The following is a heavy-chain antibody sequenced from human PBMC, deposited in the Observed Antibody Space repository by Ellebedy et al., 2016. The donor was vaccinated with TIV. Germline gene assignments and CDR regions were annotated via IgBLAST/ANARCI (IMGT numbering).Heavy chain of an antibody. J-gene: IGHJ6*02. Sequence: ASVKVSCKASGYTFTSYGISWVRQAPGQGLEWMGWISAYNGNTNYAQKLQGRVTMTTDTSTSTAYMELRSLRSDDTAVYYCARALNYDSSGYAYYYGMDVWGQGTTVTVSS. V-gene: IGHV1-18*01. D-gene: IGHD3-22*01. CDR3: ARALNYDSSGYAYYYGMDV. CDR2: ISAYNGNT. CDR1: GYTFTSYG.